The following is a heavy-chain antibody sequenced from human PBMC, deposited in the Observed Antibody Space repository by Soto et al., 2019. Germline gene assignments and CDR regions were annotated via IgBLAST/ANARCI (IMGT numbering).Heavy chain of an antibody. Sequence: SEPVSLTFTPSGRSINIRGFYWSWIRQHPGKGLEWIGYIYYSGSTYYNPPLKSRVIISVDTSKNQFSLRLRSVTAADTAVYYCARAASFYYDNTGYYHFDYWGQG. CDR2: IYYSGST. V-gene: IGHV4-31*03. J-gene: IGHJ4*02. D-gene: IGHD3-22*01. CDR3: ARAASFYYDNTGYYHFDY. CDR1: GRSINIRGFY.